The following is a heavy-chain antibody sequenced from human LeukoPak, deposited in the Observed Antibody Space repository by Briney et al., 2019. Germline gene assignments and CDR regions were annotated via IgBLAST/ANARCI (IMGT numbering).Heavy chain of an antibody. J-gene: IGHJ4*02. D-gene: IGHD3-10*01. V-gene: IGHV4-30-4*01. CDR1: GGSISSGDYY. CDR2: IYYSGST. CDR3: ARVSGAVRGVIISASFYFDY. Sequence: SQTLSLTCTVSGGSISSGDYYWSWIRQPPGKGLEWIGYIYYSGSTYYNPSLKSRVTISVDTSKNQFSLKLSSVTAADTAVYYCARVSGAVRGVIISASFYFDYWGQGTLVTVSS.